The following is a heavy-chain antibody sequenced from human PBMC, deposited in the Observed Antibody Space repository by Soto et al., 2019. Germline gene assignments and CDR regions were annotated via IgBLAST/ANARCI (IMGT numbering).Heavy chain of an antibody. V-gene: IGHV1-3*01. CDR1: GYIFNRYV. Sequence: QVQLVQSGAEVKKPGASVKVSCKASGYIFNRYVMHWVRQAPGQRPEWIGWIDAGNGKTKYSEEFQVRVTITRDTSAGTAYIYLTTQRSEDTAVYYGARGRGWYDYWGQGTQVIVSS. J-gene: IGHJ4*02. CDR2: IDAGNGKT. D-gene: IGHD6-19*01. CDR3: ARGRGWYDY.